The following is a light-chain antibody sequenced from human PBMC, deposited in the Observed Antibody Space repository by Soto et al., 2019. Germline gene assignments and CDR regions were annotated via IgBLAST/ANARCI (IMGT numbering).Light chain of an antibody. V-gene: IGKV3-15*01. J-gene: IGKJ5*01. CDR1: QSVPSR. CDR3: QQYKSWPPIT. CDR2: GAS. Sequence: EIVMTPSPATLSVSPGEDVTLPCRASQSVPSRIAWYQQKPGQAPSLLIYGASTRATGVPDRFSGTGSGTEFTLTISSLKSEDYAVYYCQQYKSWPPITFGQGTRLEIK.